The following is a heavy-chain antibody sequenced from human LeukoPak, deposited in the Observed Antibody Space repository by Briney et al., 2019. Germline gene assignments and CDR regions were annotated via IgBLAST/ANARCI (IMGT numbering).Heavy chain of an antibody. V-gene: IGHV1-46*01. CDR2: INPSGGST. CDR3: AIDSRSYLFDY. D-gene: IGHD6-6*01. CDR1: GYTFTSYY. Sequence: ASVKVSCKASGYTFTSYYMHWVRQAPGQGLEWMGIINPSGGSTSYAQRFQGRVTMTRDTSTSTVYMELSSLRSEDTAVYYCAIDSRSYLFDYWGQGTLVTVSS. J-gene: IGHJ4*02.